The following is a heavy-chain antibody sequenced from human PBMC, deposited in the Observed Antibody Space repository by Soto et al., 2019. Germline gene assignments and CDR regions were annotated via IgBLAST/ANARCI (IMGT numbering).Heavy chain of an antibody. J-gene: IGHJ4*02. D-gene: IGHD1-26*01. CDR1: GGSISSRNW. CDR3: VTLGASGTHTYFDY. CDR2: IYHSGST. Sequence: QVQLQESGPGLVKPSGTLSLTCAVSGGSISSRNWWSWVRQPPGKGLEWIGKIYHSGSTDYKPSLKSRVTMSVDKSTNQFSLNLTSVTAADAALYYCVTLGASGTHTYFDYWGQGTPITVSS. V-gene: IGHV4-4*02.